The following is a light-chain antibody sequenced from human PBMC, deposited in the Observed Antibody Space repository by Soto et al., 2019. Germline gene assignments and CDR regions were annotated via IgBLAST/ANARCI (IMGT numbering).Light chain of an antibody. CDR2: EVT. J-gene: IGLJ1*01. Sequence: QSALIQPASVSGSPGQSIAISCTGTFSDVGGYDYVSWYQQHPDKAPKLMIYEVTKRPSGVSNRFSGSKSGNTASLTISGLQPEDEADYYCSSHTSGSTRVFGSGTKLTVL. CDR3: SSHTSGSTRV. V-gene: IGLV2-14*01. CDR1: FSDVGGYDY.